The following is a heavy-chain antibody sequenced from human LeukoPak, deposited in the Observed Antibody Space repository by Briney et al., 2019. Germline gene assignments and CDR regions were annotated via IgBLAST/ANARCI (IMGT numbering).Heavy chain of an antibody. CDR1: GYTFTGYY. J-gene: IGHJ5*02. Sequence: ASVKVSCKASGYTFTGYYMHWVRQAPGQGLEWMGWINPNSGGTNYAQKFQGRVTMTRDTSISTAYMELSRLRSDDTAVYYCATVRYDFWSGPNNWFDPWGQGTLVTVSS. D-gene: IGHD3-3*01. CDR2: INPNSGGT. CDR3: ATVRYDFWSGPNNWFDP. V-gene: IGHV1-2*02.